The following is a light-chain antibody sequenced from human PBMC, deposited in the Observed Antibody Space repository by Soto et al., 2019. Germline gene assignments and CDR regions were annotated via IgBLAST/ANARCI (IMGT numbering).Light chain of an antibody. Sequence: DIQMTQSPSTLSASVGDRVTITCRASQSISSWLSCYQQKPGKAPKLLIYDSASLGNGVPSRFRGPGSGPEFTPNFLRLQPDYFGTDYCQQYNSYSRTFGQGTQVEIK. V-gene: IGKV1-5*01. CDR2: DSA. CDR3: QQYNSYSRT. CDR1: QSISSW. J-gene: IGKJ1*01.